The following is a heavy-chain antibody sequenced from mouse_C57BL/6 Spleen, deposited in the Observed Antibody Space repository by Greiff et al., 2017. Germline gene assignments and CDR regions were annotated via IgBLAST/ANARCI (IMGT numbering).Heavy chain of an antibody. CDR1: GYSITSGYY. J-gene: IGHJ2*01. Sequence: EVQLVESGPGLVKPSQSLSLTCSVTGYSITSGYYWNWIRQFPGNKLEWMGYISYDGSNNYNPSLKNRISITRDTSKNQFFQKLNSVTTEDTATYYCARDDYWGQGTTLTVSS. V-gene: IGHV3-6*01. CDR3: ARDDY. CDR2: ISYDGSN.